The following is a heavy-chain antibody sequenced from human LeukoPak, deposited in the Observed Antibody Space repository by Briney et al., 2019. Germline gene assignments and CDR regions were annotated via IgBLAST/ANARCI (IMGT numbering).Heavy chain of an antibody. V-gene: IGHV4-38-2*02. D-gene: IGHD4-23*01. CDR1: GYSISSGYY. Sequence: SETLSLTXTVSGYSISSGYYWGWIRQPPGKGLELIGSIYHSGSTYYNPSLKSRVTISVDTSKNQFSLKLSSVTAADTAVYYCARVPTVVISKGLDYWGQGTLVTVSS. J-gene: IGHJ4*02. CDR2: IYHSGST. CDR3: ARVPTVVISKGLDY.